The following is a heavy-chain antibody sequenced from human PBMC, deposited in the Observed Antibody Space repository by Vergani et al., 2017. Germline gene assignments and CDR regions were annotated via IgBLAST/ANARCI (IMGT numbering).Heavy chain of an antibody. CDR1: GFTFSSYG. D-gene: IGHD3-22*01. V-gene: IGHV3-33*01. J-gene: IGHJ4*02. Sequence: QVQLVESGGGVVQPGRSLRLSCAASGFTFSSYGMHWVRQAPGKGLEWVAVIWYDGSNKYYADSVKGRFTNSRDNSKNTLYLQMNSLRAEDTAVYYCAAAPAYYDSRGTDYWGQGTLVTVSS. CDR3: AAAPAYYDSRGTDY. CDR2: IWYDGSNK.